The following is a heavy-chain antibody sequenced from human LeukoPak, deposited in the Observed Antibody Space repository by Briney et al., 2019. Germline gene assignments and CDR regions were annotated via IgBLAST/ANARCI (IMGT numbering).Heavy chain of an antibody. CDR2: MNPNSGNT. J-gene: IGHJ4*02. CDR3: ARGTALSGTSDYLDS. Sequence: ASVKVSCKASGGTFSSYDINWVRQATGQGLEWMGWMNPNSGNTGYAQKFQGRITLTRNTSIGTAYMELRSLRSEDTAVYYCARGTALSGTSDYLDSWGQGTLVTVSS. V-gene: IGHV1-8*03. D-gene: IGHD6-19*01. CDR1: GGTFSSYD.